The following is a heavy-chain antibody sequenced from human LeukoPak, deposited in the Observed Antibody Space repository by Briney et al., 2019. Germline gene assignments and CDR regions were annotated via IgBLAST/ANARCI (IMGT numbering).Heavy chain of an antibody. CDR3: ARLSSYYYDSSGYYFPYYFDY. Sequence: GGSLRLSCVASGYTLTELSMHWVRQAPGKGLEWMGGFDPEDAKTIYAQKFQGRVTMTEDTSTDTAYMELSSLRSEDTAVYYCARLSSYYYDSSGYYFPYYFDYWGQGTLVTVSS. CDR1: GYTLTELS. CDR2: FDPEDAKT. V-gene: IGHV1-24*01. J-gene: IGHJ4*02. D-gene: IGHD3-22*01.